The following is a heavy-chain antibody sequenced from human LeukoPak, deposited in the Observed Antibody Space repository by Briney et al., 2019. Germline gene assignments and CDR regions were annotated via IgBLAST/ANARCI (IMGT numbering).Heavy chain of an antibody. D-gene: IGHD3-10*01. CDR2: IYYSGST. V-gene: IGHV4-59*08. J-gene: IGHJ4*02. CDR3: ARSMLRGEFDY. Sequence: PSETLSLTCTVSGGSISSYYWSWIRQPPGKGLEWIGYIYYSGSTNYNPSLKSRVTISVDTSKNQFSLKLSSVTAADTPVYYWARSMLRGEFDYWGQGTLVTVSS. CDR1: GGSISSYY.